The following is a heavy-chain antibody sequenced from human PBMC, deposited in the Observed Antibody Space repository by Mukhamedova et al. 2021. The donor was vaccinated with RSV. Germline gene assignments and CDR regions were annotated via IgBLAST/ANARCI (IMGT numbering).Heavy chain of an antibody. J-gene: IGHJ4*02. CDR3: ARADRQWLEFDY. Sequence: EYMGWINTNTGNPTYAQGFTGRFVFSLDTPVSTAYLQISSLKAEDTAVYYCARADRQWLEFDYWGQGTLVTVSS. V-gene: IGHV7-4-1*02. CDR2: INTNTGNP. D-gene: IGHD6-19*01.